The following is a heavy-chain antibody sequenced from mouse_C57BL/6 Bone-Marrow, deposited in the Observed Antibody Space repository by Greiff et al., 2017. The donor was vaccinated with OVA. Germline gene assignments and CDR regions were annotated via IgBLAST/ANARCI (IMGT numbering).Heavy chain of an antibody. CDR1: GYTFTDYE. J-gene: IGHJ4*01. V-gene: IGHV1-15*01. Sequence: VQLKESGAELVRPGASVTLSCKASGYTFTDYEMHWVKQTPVHGLEWIGAIDPETGGTAYNQKFKGKAILTADKSSSTAYMELRSLTSEDSAVYYCTRGRDYSYAMDYWGQGTSVTVSS. CDR3: TRGRDYSYAMDY. CDR2: IDPETGGT. D-gene: IGHD1-1*01.